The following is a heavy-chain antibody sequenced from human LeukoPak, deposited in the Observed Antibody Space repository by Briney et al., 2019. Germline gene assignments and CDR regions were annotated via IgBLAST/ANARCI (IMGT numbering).Heavy chain of an antibody. V-gene: IGHV4-31*03. CDR3: AGKKGTMVFFDY. J-gene: IGHJ4*02. Sequence: SETLSLTCTDSGGSISSGGYHWSWIRQHPGKGLEWIGYIYYSGSTYYNPSLKSRLTISVDTSKNQFSLKLSSVTAADTAVYYCAGKKGTMVFFDYWGQGTLVTVSS. CDR2: IYYSGST. CDR1: GGSISSGGYH. D-gene: IGHD4/OR15-4a*01.